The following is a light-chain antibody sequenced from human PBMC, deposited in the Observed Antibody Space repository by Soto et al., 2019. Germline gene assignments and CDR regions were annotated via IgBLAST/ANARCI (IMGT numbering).Light chain of an antibody. CDR3: QRYGLSPPFS. J-gene: IGKJ3*01. CDR1: QSLNRNY. Sequence: EVVLTQSPGTLSLSPGERASLSCRASQSLNRNYVAWYQQKVGQAPRLLIYATSSRATGIPDRFRGSGSGTDFSLTIARLEPEDFAVYYCQRYGLSPPFSFGPGTKVEIK. V-gene: IGKV3-20*01. CDR2: ATS.